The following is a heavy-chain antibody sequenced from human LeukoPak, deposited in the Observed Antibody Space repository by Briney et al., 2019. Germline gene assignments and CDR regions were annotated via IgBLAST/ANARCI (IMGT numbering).Heavy chain of an antibody. Sequence: AGTLRLSCAASGFSFRDNGIHWVRQAPGKGLEWVAFIQTDGNPKYYADSVRGRFTISRDNSRKTCYLQMDSLRVDDTAVYYCAGERSTEMIGGMDVRGQGTTVTVAS. D-gene: IGHD2-21*01. CDR1: GFSFRDNG. V-gene: IGHV3-30*02. J-gene: IGHJ6*01. CDR2: IQTDGNPK. CDR3: AGERSTEMIGGMDV.